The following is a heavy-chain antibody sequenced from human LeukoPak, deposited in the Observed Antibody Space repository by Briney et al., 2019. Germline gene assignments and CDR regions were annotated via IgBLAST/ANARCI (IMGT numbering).Heavy chain of an antibody. D-gene: IGHD2-2*01. V-gene: IGHV1-2*02. CDR1: GYTFTGYY. J-gene: IGHJ4*02. Sequence: ASVKVSCKASGYTFTGYYMHWVRQAPGQGLEWMGWINPNSGGTNYAQKFQGRVTMTRDTSISTAYMEPSRLRSDDTAVYYCAREVAIVVVPAATFQDYWGQGTLVTVSS. CDR3: AREVAIVVVPAATFQDY. CDR2: INPNSGGT.